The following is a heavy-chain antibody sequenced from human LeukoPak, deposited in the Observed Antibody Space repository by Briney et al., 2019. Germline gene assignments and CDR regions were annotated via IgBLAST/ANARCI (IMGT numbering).Heavy chain of an antibody. CDR2: ISYDGSNK. V-gene: IGHV3-30*04. J-gene: IGHJ4*02. D-gene: IGHD6-13*01. CDR1: GFTFSSYA. Sequence: GGSLRLSCAASGFTFSSYAMHWVRQAPGKGLEWVAVISYDGSNKYYADSVKGRFTISRDNSKNTVYLQMNSLRAEDTAVYYCARDRTAAAGTFDYWGQGTLVTVSS. CDR3: ARDRTAAAGTFDY.